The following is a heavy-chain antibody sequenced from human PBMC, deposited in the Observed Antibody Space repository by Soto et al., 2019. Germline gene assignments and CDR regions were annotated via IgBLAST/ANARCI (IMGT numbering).Heavy chain of an antibody. CDR2: IYSGGST. CDR1: GFSVSSNY. CDR3: ARGGCSSTSCYGDTAFDI. Sequence: PGGSLRLSCAISGFSVSSNYLSWVRQAPGKGLEWVSVIYSGGSTYYADSVKGRFTISRDNSKNTLYLQMNSLRAEDTAVYYCARGGCSSTSCYGDTAFDIWGQGTMVTVSS. J-gene: IGHJ3*02. D-gene: IGHD2-2*01. V-gene: IGHV3-53*01.